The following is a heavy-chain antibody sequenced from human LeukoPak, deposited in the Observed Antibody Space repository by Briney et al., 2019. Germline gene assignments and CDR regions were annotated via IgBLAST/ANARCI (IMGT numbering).Heavy chain of an antibody. CDR1: GFTFSSYE. J-gene: IGHJ1*01. CDR3: ARFGVIITGHFQH. V-gene: IGHV3-48*03. CDR2: ISSSGRAI. Sequence: GGSLRLSCAASGFTFSSYEMNWVRQAPGKGLEWVSYISSSGRAIYYADSVKGRFTISRDNAKNSLYLQMNGLRAEDTAVYYCARFGVIITGHFQHWGQGTLVTVAS. D-gene: IGHD3-10*01.